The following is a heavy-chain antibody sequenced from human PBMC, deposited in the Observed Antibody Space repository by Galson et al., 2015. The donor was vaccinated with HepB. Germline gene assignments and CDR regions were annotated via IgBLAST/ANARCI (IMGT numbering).Heavy chain of an antibody. Sequence: SLRLSCAGSGFGFGHYAMSWARHAPGKGLEWLSAISGAGGSTYYANSVRGRLTIARDNSKNTLYLQMNGLRAEDTAVYYCAKGSDYYGSGTYHNGALYSDHWGQGTLVTVSS. V-gene: IGHV3-23*01. CDR1: GFGFGHYA. CDR3: AKGSDYYGSGTYHNGALYSDH. J-gene: IGHJ4*02. D-gene: IGHD3-10*01. CDR2: ISGAGGST.